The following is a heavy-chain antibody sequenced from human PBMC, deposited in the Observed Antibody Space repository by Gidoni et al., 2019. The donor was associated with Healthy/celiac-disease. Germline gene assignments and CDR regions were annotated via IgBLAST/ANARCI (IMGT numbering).Heavy chain of an antibody. CDR3: ARDIVVVVAATWDRAFDI. V-gene: IGHV3-21*01. D-gene: IGHD2-15*01. CDR2: ISSSSSYI. CDR1: GFTFSSYR. Sequence: EVQLVESGGGLVKPGGSLRLSCAASGFTFSSYRMNWVRQAPGKGLEWVSSISSSSSYIYYADSVKGRFTIPRDNAKNSLYLQMNSLRAEDTAVYYCARDIVVVVAATWDRAFDIWGQGTMVTVSS. J-gene: IGHJ3*02.